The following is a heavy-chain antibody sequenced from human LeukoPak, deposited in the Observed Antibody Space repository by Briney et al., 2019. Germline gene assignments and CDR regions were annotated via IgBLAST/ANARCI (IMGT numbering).Heavy chain of an antibody. V-gene: IGHV4-39*01. D-gene: IGHD3-10*01. Sequence: SETLSLTCTVSGVSISSSNSYWGWIRQPPGKGLEWIGSIYYSGNTYYNASLKSQVSISIDTSKNQFSLRLTSVTAADTAVYYCARGTSFTITMVRGIIRPTGWFDPWGQGTLVTVSS. J-gene: IGHJ5*02. CDR3: ARGTSFTITMVRGIIRPTGWFDP. CDR1: GVSISSSNSY. CDR2: IYYSGNT.